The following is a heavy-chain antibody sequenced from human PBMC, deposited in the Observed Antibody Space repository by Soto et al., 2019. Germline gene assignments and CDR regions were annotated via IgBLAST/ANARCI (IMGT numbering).Heavy chain of an antibody. Sequence: GASVKVSCKASGYTFTSYDINWVRQATGQGLEWMGWMNPNSGNTGYAQKFQGRVTMTRNTSISTAYMELSSLRSEDTAVYYCARASSGYYYYYYYYYGMDAWGQGTTVTVSS. J-gene: IGHJ6*02. CDR2: MNPNSGNT. D-gene: IGHD3-22*01. V-gene: IGHV1-8*01. CDR3: ARASSGYYYYYYYYYGMDA. CDR1: GYTFTSYD.